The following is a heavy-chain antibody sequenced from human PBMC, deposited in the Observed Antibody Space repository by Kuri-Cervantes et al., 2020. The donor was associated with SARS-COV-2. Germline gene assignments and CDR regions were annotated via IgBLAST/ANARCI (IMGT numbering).Heavy chain of an antibody. CDR3: ARAGGLQKQYYFDY. J-gene: IGHJ4*02. CDR1: GGTFSSYA. CDR2: ISAYNGNT. D-gene: IGHD4-11*01. Sequence: ASVKVSCKASGGTFSSYAVSWVRQAPGQGLEWMGWISAYNGNTNYAQKLQGRVTMTTDTSTSTAYMELRSLRSDDTAVYYCARAGGLQKQYYFDYWGQGTLVTVSS. V-gene: IGHV1-18*01.